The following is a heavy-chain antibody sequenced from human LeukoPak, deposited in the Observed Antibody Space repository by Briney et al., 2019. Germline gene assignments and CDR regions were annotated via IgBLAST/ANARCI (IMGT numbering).Heavy chain of an antibody. V-gene: IGHV4-4*07. CDR3: AGVSLSYDSSGYADF. J-gene: IGHJ4*02. CDR1: GGSTSSYY. Sequence: PSETLSLTCSVSGGSTSSYYWSWIRQPAGKGLEWIGRIHTSGIANHNPSLKSRVTMSLDTSKNQFSLKLSSVTAADTAVYYCAGVSLSYDSSGYADFWGQGTLVTVSS. D-gene: IGHD3-22*01. CDR2: IHTSGIA.